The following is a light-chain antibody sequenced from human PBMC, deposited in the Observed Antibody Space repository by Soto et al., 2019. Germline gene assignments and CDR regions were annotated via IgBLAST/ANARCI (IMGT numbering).Light chain of an antibody. Sequence: QSVLTQSSSASASLGSSVKLTCTLSSGHSTYIIAWHQQQPGKAPRYLMKLEGSGSYNKGSGIPDRFSGSSSGADRYLTISNLQFEDEADYYCETWDTNVVGFGGGTKVTVL. CDR1: SGHSTYI. V-gene: IGLV4-60*02. CDR2: LEGSGSY. J-gene: IGLJ2*01. CDR3: ETWDTNVVG.